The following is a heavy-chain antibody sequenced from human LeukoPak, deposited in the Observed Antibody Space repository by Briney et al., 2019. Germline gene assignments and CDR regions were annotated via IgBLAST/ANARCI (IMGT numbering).Heavy chain of an antibody. V-gene: IGHV3-30*04. D-gene: IGHD6-13*01. CDR1: GFTFSSYA. CDR2: ISYDGSNK. J-gene: IGHJ4*02. CDR3: AREEEGIAAAGTIPLFDY. Sequence: PGGSLRLSCAASGFTFSSYAMHWVRQAPGKGLEWVAVISYDGSNKHYADSVKGRFTISRDNSKNTLYLQMNSLRAEDTAVYYCAREEEGIAAAGTIPLFDYWGQGTLVTVSS.